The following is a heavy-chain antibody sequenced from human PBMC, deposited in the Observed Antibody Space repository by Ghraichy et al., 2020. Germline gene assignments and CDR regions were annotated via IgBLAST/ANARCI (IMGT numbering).Heavy chain of an antibody. J-gene: IGHJ4*02. CDR3: ARSASTVTNYFDY. CDR1: GGSISSTNW. D-gene: IGHD4-17*01. CDR2: IYYSGTT. V-gene: IGHV4-4*02. Sequence: SETLSLTCGVSGGSISSTNWWSWVRQPPGKGLEWIGEIYYSGTTSYNPSLKRRLTISIDKSKNQFSLKLNSVTAADTAVYYCARSASTVTNYFDYWGQGTLVTVSS.